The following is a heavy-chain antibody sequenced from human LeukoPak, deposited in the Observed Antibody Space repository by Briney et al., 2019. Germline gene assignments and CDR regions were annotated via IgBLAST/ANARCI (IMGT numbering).Heavy chain of an antibody. V-gene: IGHV3-33*01. Sequence: GGSLRLSCVTSGFIFSSYGIHWVRQAPGKGLEWVAWHFASNKYYAESVRGRFTMSRDNSKSTLYLQMDSLRVEDTAVYYCARDLCSTTSCFDYWGQGTLVCVSS. D-gene: IGHD2-2*01. CDR1: GFIFSSYG. CDR2: HFASNK. CDR3: ARDLCSTTSCFDY. J-gene: IGHJ4*02.